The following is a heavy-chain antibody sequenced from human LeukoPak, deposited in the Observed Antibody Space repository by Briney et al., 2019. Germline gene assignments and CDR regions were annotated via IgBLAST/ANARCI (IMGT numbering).Heavy chain of an antibody. V-gene: IGHV3-23*01. CDR1: GFTFSSYA. CDR3: AKDSPTHLY. J-gene: IGHJ4*02. CDR2: ISGSGDST. Sequence: GGSLRLSCSASGFTFSSYAMRWVRQAAGRGREWVSAISGSGDSTYYEDSVKRRLTISKDNSKNTLYLQMNSLRAEETAVYYCAKDSPTHLYWGQGTMVTVSS.